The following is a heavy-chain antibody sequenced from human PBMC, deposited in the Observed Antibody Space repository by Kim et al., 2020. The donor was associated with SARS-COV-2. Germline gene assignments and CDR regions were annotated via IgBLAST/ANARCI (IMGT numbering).Heavy chain of an antibody. D-gene: IGHD3-10*01. CDR1: GFTFSSYA. CDR3: AKGYYYGSGPYYFDY. CDR2: ISGSGGST. J-gene: IGHJ4*02. Sequence: GGSLRLSCAASGFTFSSYAMSWVRQAPGKGLEWVSAISGSGGSTYYADSVKGRFTISRDNSKNTLYLQMNSLSAEDTAVYYCAKGYYYGSGPYYFDYWGQGTLVTVSS. V-gene: IGHV3-23*01.